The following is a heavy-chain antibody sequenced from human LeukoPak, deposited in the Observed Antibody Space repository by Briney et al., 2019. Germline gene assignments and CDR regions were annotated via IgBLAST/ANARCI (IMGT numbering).Heavy chain of an antibody. CDR3: ARAPNYDFWSGYPRNWFDP. V-gene: IGHV4-34*01. CDR1: GGSFSGYY. CDR2: INHSGST. D-gene: IGHD3-3*01. Sequence: SETLSLTRAVYGGSFSGYYWSWIRQPPGKGLEWIGEINHSGSTNYNPSLKSRVTISVDTSKNQFSLKLSSVTAADTAVYYCARAPNYDFWSGYPRNWFDPWGQGTLVTVSS. J-gene: IGHJ5*02.